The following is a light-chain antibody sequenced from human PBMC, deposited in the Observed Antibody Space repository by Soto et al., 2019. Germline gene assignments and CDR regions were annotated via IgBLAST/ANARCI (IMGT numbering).Light chain of an antibody. CDR1: NSNIGSNA. Sequence: QSVLTQPPSASGTPGQGVAISCSGSNSNIGSNAVNWYQQLPGTAPKRLISGNNQRPSVVPDRFSGSKSGTSAFLAISGLQSEDEADYYCAAWDDSLKGVVFGGGTKLTVL. CDR2: GNN. V-gene: IGLV1-44*01. CDR3: AAWDDSLKGVV. J-gene: IGLJ2*01.